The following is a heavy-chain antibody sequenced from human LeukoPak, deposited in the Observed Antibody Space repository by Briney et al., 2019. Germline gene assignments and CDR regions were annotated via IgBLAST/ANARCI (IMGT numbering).Heavy chain of an antibody. CDR3: ASPRSKFGDYAIDAFAL. V-gene: IGHV3-74*03. CDR2: IASDGSST. Sequence: AGSLRVSGAASGFTFNTYWMHWLGQAPGKGLLGVSRIASDGSSTTYADSVKGRFTISRDNAKNTLYLQMSSLTAEDTAVYYCASPRSKFGDYAIDAFALWGQGTMVTVSS. D-gene: IGHD4-17*01. J-gene: IGHJ3*01. CDR1: GFTFNTYW.